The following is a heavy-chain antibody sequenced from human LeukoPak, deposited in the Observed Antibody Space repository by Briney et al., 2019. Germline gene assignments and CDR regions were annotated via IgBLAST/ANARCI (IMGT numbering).Heavy chain of an antibody. Sequence: ASVKVSCKASGGTFSSYAISWVRQAPGQGLEWMGRIISIFGIANYAQKFQGRVTITADKSTSTAYMELSSLRSEDTAVYYCARERASGRYSGSWYLPTDPYYYDSSGYYENWFDPWGQGTLVTVSS. J-gene: IGHJ5*02. D-gene: IGHD3-22*01. CDR2: IISIFGIA. V-gene: IGHV1-69*04. CDR1: GGTFSSYA. CDR3: ARERASGRYSGSWYLPTDPYYYDSSGYYENWFDP.